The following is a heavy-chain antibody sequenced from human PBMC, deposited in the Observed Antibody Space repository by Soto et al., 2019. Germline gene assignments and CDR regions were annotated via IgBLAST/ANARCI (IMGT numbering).Heavy chain of an antibody. CDR1: GFMFRSYS. V-gene: IGHV3-48*02. CDR3: AIDILAGDAREAFDI. J-gene: IGHJ3*02. CDR2: IDPSGQGV. D-gene: IGHD5-12*01. Sequence: EAQLVESGGGLVQTGESLRLSCVASGFMFRSYSVSWVRQAPGKGLEWIAYIDPSGQGVSYADSVRGRFAISRDNVENSLYLQLSSLRDEDTALYYCAIDILAGDAREAFDIWGQGTMVIVSS.